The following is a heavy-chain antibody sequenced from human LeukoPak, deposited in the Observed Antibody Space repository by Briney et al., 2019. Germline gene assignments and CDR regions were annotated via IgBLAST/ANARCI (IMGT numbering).Heavy chain of an antibody. CDR1: GFTFSSYG. V-gene: IGHV3-7*04. D-gene: IGHD3-22*01. CDR2: IKQDGSEK. CDR3: ARGDSSGYPAYYYYYYMDV. Sequence: GRSLRLSCAASGFTFSSYGMHWVRQAPGKGLEWVANIKQDGSEKYYVDSVKGRFTISRDNAKNSLYLQMNSLRAEDTAVYYCARGDSSGYPAYYYYYYMDVWGKGTTVTISS. J-gene: IGHJ6*03.